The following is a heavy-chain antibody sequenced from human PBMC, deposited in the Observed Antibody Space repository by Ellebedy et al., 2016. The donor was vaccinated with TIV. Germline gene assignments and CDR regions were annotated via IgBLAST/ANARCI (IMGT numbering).Heavy chain of an antibody. D-gene: IGHD6-6*01. CDR1: GGTFTSYA. V-gene: IGHV1-69*04. CDR3: ARDLYSSYSSDY. Sequence: AASVKVSCKASGGTFTSYAIRWVRQAPGQGLEWMGRIIPILGIANYAQKLQGRVTITADKSTSTAYMELSSLRSEDKAVYYCARDLYSSYSSDYWGQGTLVTVSS. J-gene: IGHJ4*02. CDR2: IIPILGIA.